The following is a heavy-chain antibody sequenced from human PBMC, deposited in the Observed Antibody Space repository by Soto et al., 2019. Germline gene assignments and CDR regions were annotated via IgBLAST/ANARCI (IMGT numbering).Heavy chain of an antibody. J-gene: IGHJ5*02. Sequence: SETLSLTCAVYGGSFSGYYWSWIRQPPGKGLEWIGEINHSGSTNYNPSLKSRVTISVDTSKNQFSLKLSSVTAADTAVYYCARVVAAAGIKGWFDPWGQGTLVTVSS. V-gene: IGHV4-34*01. CDR2: INHSGST. CDR3: ARVVAAAGIKGWFDP. D-gene: IGHD6-13*01. CDR1: GGSFSGYY.